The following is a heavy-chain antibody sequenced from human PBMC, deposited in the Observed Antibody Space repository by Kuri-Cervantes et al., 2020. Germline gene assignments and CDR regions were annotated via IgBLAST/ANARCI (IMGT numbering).Heavy chain of an antibody. CDR1: GGSISSGDYY. CDR2: IYYSGST. CDR3: ARQSGTVTLDY. J-gene: IGHJ4*03. V-gene: IGHV4-30-4*01. Sequence: SCTVSGGSISSGDYYWSWIRQPPGKGLEWIGYIYYSGSTYYNPSLKSRVTISVDTSKNQFSLKLSSVTAADTAVYYCARQSGTVTLDYWGQGTTVTVSS. D-gene: IGHD4-17*01.